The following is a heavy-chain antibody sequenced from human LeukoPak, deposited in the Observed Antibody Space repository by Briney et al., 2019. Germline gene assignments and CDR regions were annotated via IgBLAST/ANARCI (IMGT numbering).Heavy chain of an antibody. V-gene: IGHV1-18*01. CDR2: ISGYNTNG. Sequence: ASVAVSCRASGYSFTTYGISWVRQAPGQGLEWMGWISGYNTNGHYAQRFRGRVTMSTDTSTSTAYMELRSLRSDDTAVYYCARMGCLSPSCYTLDYWGQGTLVTVSS. J-gene: IGHJ4*02. CDR1: GYSFTTYG. CDR3: ARMGCLSPSCYTLDY. D-gene: IGHD2-2*02.